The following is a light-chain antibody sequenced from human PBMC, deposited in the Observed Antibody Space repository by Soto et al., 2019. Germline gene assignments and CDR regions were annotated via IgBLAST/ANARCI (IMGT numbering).Light chain of an antibody. CDR2: WAS. Sequence: DIVMTQSPDSLAVSLGERATINCKASQSVLDSYNNKNYLAWYQQKPGQPPKLLIYWASTRESGVPDRFSGTGSGTDFTLTISSLQAEDVAVYYCQQYYSTPFTFGPGTQVDIK. V-gene: IGKV4-1*01. CDR3: QQYYSTPFT. J-gene: IGKJ3*01. CDR1: QSVLDSYNNKNY.